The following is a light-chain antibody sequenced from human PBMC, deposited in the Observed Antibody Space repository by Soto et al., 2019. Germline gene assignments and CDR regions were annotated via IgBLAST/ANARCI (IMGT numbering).Light chain of an antibody. CDR2: DFS. CDR3: CSYRTSNTRQIV. Sequence: QSVLTQPAPVSGSPGQSITISCAGTSSDVGGYNYISWYQHHPGKAPKLMIYDFSNRPSGVSNRLSGSKSGNTASLSISGLQLEDEADYYCCSYRTSNTRQIVCGTGTKFTVL. J-gene: IGLJ1*01. CDR1: SSDVGGYNY. V-gene: IGLV2-14*03.